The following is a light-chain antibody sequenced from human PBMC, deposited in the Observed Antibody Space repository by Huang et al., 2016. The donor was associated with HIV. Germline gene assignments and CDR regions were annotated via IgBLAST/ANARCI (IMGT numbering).Light chain of an antibody. CDR2: AAS. J-gene: IGKJ2*01. CDR1: QSVNTN. CDR3: QQYNKWPPEYT. Sequence: VMMSQSPANLAASPGERVTLSCGASQSVNTNLAWYQQKPGHPPRLLIYAASTRATGVPARLAGSGCRTEFTLTINSLQSDDFAVYYCQQYNKWPPEYTFGQGTRLEIK. V-gene: IGKV3-15*01.